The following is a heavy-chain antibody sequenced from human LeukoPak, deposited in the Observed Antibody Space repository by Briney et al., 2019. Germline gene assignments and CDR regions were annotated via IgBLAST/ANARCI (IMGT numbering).Heavy chain of an antibody. J-gene: IGHJ4*02. CDR1: GFTFSSYG. V-gene: IGHV3-23*01. D-gene: IGHD6-13*01. CDR2: ISGSGGST. Sequence: TGGSLRLSCAASGFTFSSYGMSWVRQAPGKGLEWVSAISGSGGSTYYADSVKGRFTISRDNSKNTLYLQMNSLRAEDTAVYYCAKDQGSIAAAGTAGFDYWGQGTLVTVSS. CDR3: AKDQGSIAAAGTAGFDY.